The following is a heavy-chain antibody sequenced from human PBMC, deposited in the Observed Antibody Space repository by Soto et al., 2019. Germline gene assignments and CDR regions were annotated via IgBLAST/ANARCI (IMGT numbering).Heavy chain of an antibody. J-gene: IGHJ6*02. Sequence: GCLGLCCAASGLTVSSYAVSWVRQAPGKGLEWVSAISGSGGSTYYADSVKGRFTISRDNSKNTLYLQMNSLRAEDTAVYYCAKDSRIAAANYLYYYYGMDVWGQGTTVTVSS. V-gene: IGHV3-23*01. CDR2: ISGSGGST. CDR1: GLTVSSYA. D-gene: IGHD6-13*01. CDR3: AKDSRIAAANYLYYYYGMDV.